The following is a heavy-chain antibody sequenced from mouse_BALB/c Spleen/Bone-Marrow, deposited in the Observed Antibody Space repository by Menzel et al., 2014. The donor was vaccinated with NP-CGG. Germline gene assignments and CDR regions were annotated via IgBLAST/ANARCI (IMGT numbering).Heavy chain of an antibody. CDR3: NAWGYVDY. CDR1: GFNIKDYY. V-gene: IGHV14-4*02. Sequence: EVQLQQPGAELVRSGASVKLSCTASGFNIKDYYMHWVKQRPEQGLEWIGWIDPENGDTEYAPKFQGKATMTADTSSNTAYLQLSSLTSEDTAVYHCNAWGYVDYWGQGTTLTASS. J-gene: IGHJ2*01. CDR2: IDPENGDT.